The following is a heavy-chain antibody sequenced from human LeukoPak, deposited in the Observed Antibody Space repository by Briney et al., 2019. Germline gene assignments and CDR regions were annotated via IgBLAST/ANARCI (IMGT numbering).Heavy chain of an antibody. CDR3: ARERDGRFFDY. V-gene: IGHV3-7*01. CDR2: INQDGSEK. J-gene: IGHJ4*02. D-gene: IGHD5-24*01. CDR1: GLTFRSFW. Sequence: GGSLRLSCAVSGLTFRSFWMSWVRQAPGKGLEWVANINQDGSEKYFVDSVRGRFTISRDNSKDSLHLQMNTLGAEDTALYYCARERDGRFFDYWGQGTLVTVSS.